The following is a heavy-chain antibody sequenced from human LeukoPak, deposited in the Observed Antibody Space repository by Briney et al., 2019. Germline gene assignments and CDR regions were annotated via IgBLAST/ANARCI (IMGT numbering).Heavy chain of an antibody. J-gene: IGHJ6*03. Sequence: SETLSLTCTVSGGCFSSYCWSWIRQPPGKGLEWIGYIFYSGSTNYNPSLKSRVTISVDTSKNQFSLKLSSMTAADTAVYYCARAKTNTVMITYYYYMDVWGKGTTVTVSS. V-gene: IGHV4-59*01. CDR1: GGCFSSYC. CDR3: ARAKTNTVMITYYYYMDV. CDR2: IFYSGST. D-gene: IGHD3-16*01.